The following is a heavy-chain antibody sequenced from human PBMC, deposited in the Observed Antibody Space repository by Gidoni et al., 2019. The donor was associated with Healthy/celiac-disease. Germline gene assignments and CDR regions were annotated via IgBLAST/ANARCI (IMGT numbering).Heavy chain of an antibody. V-gene: IGHV4-39*07. CDR1: GGSIRSSSYY. CDR3: AILCPTTVTTADYYGMDV. J-gene: IGHJ6*02. CDR2: TYSSGST. D-gene: IGHD4-17*01. Sequence: QLQLQESGPGLVKPSETLSLTCTVSGGSIRSSSYYWGWIRQTPGKGLEWIGMTYSSGSTYYNPSLKSRVTISVDTSKNQFSLKLISVTAADTAVYYCAILCPTTVTTADYYGMDVWGQGTTVTVSS.